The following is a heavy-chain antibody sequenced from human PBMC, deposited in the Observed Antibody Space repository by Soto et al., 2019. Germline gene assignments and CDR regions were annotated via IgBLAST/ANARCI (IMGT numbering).Heavy chain of an antibody. J-gene: IGHJ4*02. CDR3: ARVPDDYGDFYFDY. CDR1: GGSISSSNW. Sequence: PSETLSLTCAVSGGSISSSNWWSWVRQPPGKGLEWIGEIYHSGSTNYNPSLKSRVTISVDKSKNQFSLKLSSVTAADTAVYYCARVPDDYGDFYFDYWGQGTLVTVSS. D-gene: IGHD4-17*01. CDR2: IYHSGST. V-gene: IGHV4-4*02.